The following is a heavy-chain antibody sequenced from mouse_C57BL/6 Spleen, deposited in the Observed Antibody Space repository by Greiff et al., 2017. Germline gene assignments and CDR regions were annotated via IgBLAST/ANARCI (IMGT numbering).Heavy chain of an antibody. V-gene: IGHV5-4*01. D-gene: IGHD2-3*01. Sequence: DVHLVESGGGLVKPGGSLKLSCAASGFTFSSYAMSWVRQTPEKRLEWVATISDGGSYTYYPDNVKGRFTISRDNAKNNLYLQMSHLKSEDTAMYYCARVDGYYDVWGTGTTVTVSS. CDR3: ARVDGYYDV. CDR1: GFTFSSYA. J-gene: IGHJ1*03. CDR2: ISDGGSYT.